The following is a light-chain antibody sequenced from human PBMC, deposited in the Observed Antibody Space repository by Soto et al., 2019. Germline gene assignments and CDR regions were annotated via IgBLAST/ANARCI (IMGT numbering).Light chain of an antibody. CDR1: QTINTY. CDR3: QQSFSTPRP. CDR2: AAS. V-gene: IGKV1-39*01. Sequence: DIQMTQSPSSLSASVGDRVTISCRASQTINTYVNWYLQKPGKAPKLLIYAASSLHSGVPSRFSGSESGTYFTLTISSLQPEDFATYYCQQSFSTPRPFGQGTKVEIK. J-gene: IGKJ1*01.